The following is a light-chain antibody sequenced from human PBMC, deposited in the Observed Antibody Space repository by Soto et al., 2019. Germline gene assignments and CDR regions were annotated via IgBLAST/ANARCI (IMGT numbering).Light chain of an antibody. CDR3: CSFAGSGTGV. CDR1: SSDVGGYNY. Sequence: QSALTQPASVSGSPGQSITISCTGTSSDVGGYNYVSWYQQHPGKAPKLMIYDVSKRPSGVSDRFSGSKSGDTASLTISGLRTEDEADYYCCSFAGSGTGVFGTGTKVTVL. CDR2: DVS. J-gene: IGLJ1*01. V-gene: IGLV2-14*01.